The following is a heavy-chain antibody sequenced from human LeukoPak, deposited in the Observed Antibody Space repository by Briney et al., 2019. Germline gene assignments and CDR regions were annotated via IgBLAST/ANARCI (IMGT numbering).Heavy chain of an antibody. D-gene: IGHD6-19*01. Sequence: GGSLRLSCAASGFSFSSYGMHWVRQAPGKGLEWVAFTRYDGSNKYYADSVKGRFTISRDNSKNILYMQMNSLKTEDTALYYCAKSQGFATRGWYRLDPWGQGTLVTVSS. CDR3: AKSQGFATRGWYRLDP. CDR2: TRYDGSNK. V-gene: IGHV3-30*02. J-gene: IGHJ5*02. CDR1: GFSFSSYG.